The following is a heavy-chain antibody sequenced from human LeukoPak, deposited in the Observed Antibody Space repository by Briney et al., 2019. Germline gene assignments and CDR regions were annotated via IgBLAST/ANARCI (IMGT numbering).Heavy chain of an antibody. V-gene: IGHV2-70*11. CDR2: IDWDDDK. D-gene: IGHD3-10*01. J-gene: IGHJ4*02. CDR1: GGSISSYYW. Sequence: TLSLTCTVSGGSISSYYWSWIRQPPGKALEWLARIDWDDDKYYSTSLKTRLTISKDTSKNQVVLTMTNMDPVDTATYYCARMGYYGSGIVYYFDYWGQGTLVTVSS. CDR3: ARMGYYGSGIVYYFDY.